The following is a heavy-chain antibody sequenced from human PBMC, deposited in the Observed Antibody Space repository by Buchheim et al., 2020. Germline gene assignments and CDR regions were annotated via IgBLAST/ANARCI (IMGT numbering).Heavy chain of an antibody. CDR1: GFTFRSYS. CDR2: ISYIGGNK. CDR3: ARDVSGYGY. J-gene: IGHJ1*01. D-gene: IGHD3-16*01. V-gene: IGHV3-30*13. Sequence: QVQLVESGGGVVQPGTSLRLSCAASGFTFRSYSMHWVRQAPGKGLEWVAVISYIGGNKYYADSVKGRFTISRDNSKNRLYLQMNSLRIEDTAVYYCARDVSGYGYWGQGTL.